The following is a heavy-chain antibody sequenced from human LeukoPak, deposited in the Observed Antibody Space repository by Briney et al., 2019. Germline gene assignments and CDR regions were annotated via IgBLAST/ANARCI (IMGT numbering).Heavy chain of an antibody. CDR3: ATATPAAQGGGFDY. CDR1: GYTLTELS. CDR2: FDPEDGET. Sequence: GASVKVSCKVSGYTLTELSMHWVRQAPGKGLEWMGGFDPEDGETIYAQKFQGRVTMTEDTSTDTAYMELSSLRSEDTAVYYCATATPAAQGGGFDYWGQGTLVTVSS. V-gene: IGHV1-24*01. J-gene: IGHJ4*02. D-gene: IGHD2-2*01.